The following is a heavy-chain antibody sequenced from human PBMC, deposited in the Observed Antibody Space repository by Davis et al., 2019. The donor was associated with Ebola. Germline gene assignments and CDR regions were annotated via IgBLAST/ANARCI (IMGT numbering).Heavy chain of an antibody. D-gene: IGHD3-16*01. Sequence: SVKVSCKASGGTFSSYAISWVRQAPGQGLEWMGGIIPIFGTANYAQKFQGRVTITADESTSTAYMELSSLRSEDTAVYYCARDSRWGYYYYYYMDVWGKGTTVTVSS. CDR3: ARDSRWGYYYYYYMDV. CDR2: IIPIFGTA. CDR1: GGTFSSYA. J-gene: IGHJ6*03. V-gene: IGHV1-69*13.